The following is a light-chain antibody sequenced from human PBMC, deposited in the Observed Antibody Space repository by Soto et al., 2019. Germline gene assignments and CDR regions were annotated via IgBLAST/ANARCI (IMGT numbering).Light chain of an antibody. J-gene: IGKJ4*01. CDR3: LQRTNWPLT. V-gene: IGKV3-11*01. CDR1: QSVTNS. CDR2: DAS. Sequence: EIVLTQSPGTLSLSPGERATLSCRASQSVTNSLAWYQQKPGQAPRLLIYDASNRATGIPARFSGSGSGTDFTLTISSLEPEDFAVYYCLQRTNWPLTFGGGTKVDI.